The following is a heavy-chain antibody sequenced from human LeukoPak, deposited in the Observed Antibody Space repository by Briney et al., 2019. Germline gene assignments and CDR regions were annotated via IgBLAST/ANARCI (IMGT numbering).Heavy chain of an antibody. J-gene: IGHJ4*02. CDR1: GFTFSSYA. Sequence: QPGGSLTLSCAAYGFTFSSYAMHSVRQAPGKGMEWVAVISYDGSNKYYADSVKGRFTISRDNSKNTLYLQINSLRAEDTAVYYCARTPCGGDCYIPLDYWGQGTLVTVSS. CDR3: ARTPCGGDCYIPLDY. CDR2: ISYDGSNK. V-gene: IGHV3-30-3*01. D-gene: IGHD2-21*02.